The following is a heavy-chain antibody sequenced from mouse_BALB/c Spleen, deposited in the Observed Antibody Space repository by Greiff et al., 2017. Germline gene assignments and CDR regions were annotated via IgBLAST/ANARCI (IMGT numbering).Heavy chain of an antibody. V-gene: IGHV1-4*01. D-gene: IGHD2-1*01. Sequence: QVQLKESGAELARPGASVKMSCKASGYTFTSYTMHWVKQRPGQGLEWIGYINPSSGYTNYNQKFKDKATLTADKSSSTAYMQLSSLTSEDSAVYYCARSNNGNYVRYWYFDVWGAGTTVTVSS. J-gene: IGHJ1*01. CDR2: INPSSGYT. CDR1: GYTFTSYT. CDR3: ARSNNGNYVRYWYFDV.